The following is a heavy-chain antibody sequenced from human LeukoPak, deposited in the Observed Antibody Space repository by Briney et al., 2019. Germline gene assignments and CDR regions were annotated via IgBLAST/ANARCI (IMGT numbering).Heavy chain of an antibody. CDR3: ARGTRDYDILTGYSKPRFDY. J-gene: IGHJ4*02. D-gene: IGHD3-9*01. CDR2: MNPNSGNT. CDR1: GYTFTSNG. Sequence: ASVKVSCKASGYTFTSNGINWVRQATGQGLEWMGWMNPNSGNTAYAQKFQGRVTMTRNTSTSTAYMELSSLRSDDTAVYYCARGTRDYDILTGYSKPRFDYWGQGTLVTVSS. V-gene: IGHV1-8*01.